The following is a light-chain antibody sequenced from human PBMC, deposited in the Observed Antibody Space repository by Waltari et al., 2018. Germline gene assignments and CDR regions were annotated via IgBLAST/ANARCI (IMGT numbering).Light chain of an antibody. CDR3: SSYAHNNHFV. J-gene: IGLJ1*01. V-gene: IGLV2-8*01. CDR2: EVT. Sequence: SVLTQPPSATGSPGQSVTISCTGTNSDVGAYNYVPWYQQHPCKVPKLLIYEVTKRPSVVPDRFSGSKSGNTASLTVSGLQADDEADYYCSSYAHNNHFVFGTGTKVTVL. CDR1: NSDVGAYNY.